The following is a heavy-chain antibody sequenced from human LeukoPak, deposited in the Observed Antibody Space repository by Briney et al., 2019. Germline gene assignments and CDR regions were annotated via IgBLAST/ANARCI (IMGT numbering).Heavy chain of an antibody. CDR2: INPSGGST. Sequence: GASVKVSCKASGYTFTSYYMHWVRQAPGQGLEWMGIINPSGGSTSYAQKFQGRVTMTRDTSTSTVYMELSSLRSEDTAVYYCARGGYYYDSSGLFWVEWGQGTLVTVSS. J-gene: IGHJ4*02. V-gene: IGHV1-46*01. D-gene: IGHD3-22*01. CDR1: GYTFTSYY. CDR3: ARGGYYYDSSGLFWVE.